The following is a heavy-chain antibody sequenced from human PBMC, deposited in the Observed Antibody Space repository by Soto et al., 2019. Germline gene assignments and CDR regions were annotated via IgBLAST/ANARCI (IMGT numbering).Heavy chain of an antibody. J-gene: IGHJ2*01. CDR1: GGTFSSYA. CDR2: IIHIFGTA. D-gene: IGHD3-10*01. CDR3: ARGKEYYGSGRHAYWYFDL. V-gene: IGHV1-69*01. Sequence: QVQLVQSGAEVKKPGSSVKVSCKASGGTFSSYAISWVRQAPGQGLEWMGGIIHIFGTANYAQKFQGRVTITADEYTSTAYMELSSLRSEDTAVYYCARGKEYYGSGRHAYWYFDLWGRGTLVTVSS.